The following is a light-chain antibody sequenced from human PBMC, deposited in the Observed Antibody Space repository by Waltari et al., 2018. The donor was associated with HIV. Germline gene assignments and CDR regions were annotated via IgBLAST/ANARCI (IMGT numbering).Light chain of an antibody. J-gene: IGLJ3*02. CDR1: PSNLGSNP. CDR2: SND. CDR3: AAWDDRLGGAWV. V-gene: IGLV1-44*01. Sequence: QSVLTQPPSASGTPGQRVSISCSGSPSNLGSNPVNWYQQLPGTAPKLLIYSNDQRPSGVPDRFSGSKSGTSASLAINGLQSEDGADYYCAAWDDRLGGAWVFGGGTKLTVL.